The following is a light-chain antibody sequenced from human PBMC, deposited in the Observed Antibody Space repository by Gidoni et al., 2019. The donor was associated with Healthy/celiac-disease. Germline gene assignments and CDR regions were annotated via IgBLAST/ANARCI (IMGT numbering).Light chain of an antibody. CDR3: QHYNSYSGT. CDR2: DAT. J-gene: IGKJ1*01. Sequence: DTQMTQSPSTLSASVGDRVTITCRASQIISSWLAWYQQKHGKAPKLLIYDATSLESGVPTSFSGSCAGTEFILTISSLQPDYVATYYWQHYNSYSGTFGQGTKVEIK. V-gene: IGKV1-5*01. CDR1: QIISSW.